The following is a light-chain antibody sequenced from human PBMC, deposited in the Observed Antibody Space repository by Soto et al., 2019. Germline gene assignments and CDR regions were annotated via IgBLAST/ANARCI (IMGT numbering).Light chain of an antibody. CDR2: AAS. Sequence: DVQMTQSPSSLSASVGERVTITCRASQSISSYLSWYQQKPGKAPKLLIYAASRLQSAVPSRFSGSGSGTDFTLTISSLQPEDCATYYCQQSYSTPYTFGQGTKLEIK. CDR1: QSISSY. CDR3: QQSYSTPYT. V-gene: IGKV1-39*01. J-gene: IGKJ2*01.